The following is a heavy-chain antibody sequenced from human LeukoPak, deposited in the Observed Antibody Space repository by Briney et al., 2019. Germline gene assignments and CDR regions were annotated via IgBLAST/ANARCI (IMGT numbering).Heavy chain of an antibody. J-gene: IGHJ3*02. D-gene: IGHD1-26*01. V-gene: IGHV1-8*01. CDR2: VNPNSGNT. CDR1: GYTFTSYD. CDR3: ARARRSGSYYGTRPQMLDAFDI. Sequence: ASVKVSCKTSGYTFTSYDLNWVRQATGQGLEWMGWVNPNSGNTGYAQKFQGRVTMTMDPSISTAYMELSSLRSDDTAVYYCARARRSGSYYGTRPQMLDAFDIWGQGTMVTVSS.